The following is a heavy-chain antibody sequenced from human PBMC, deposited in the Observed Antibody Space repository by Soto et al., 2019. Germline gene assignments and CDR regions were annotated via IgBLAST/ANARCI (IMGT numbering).Heavy chain of an antibody. J-gene: IGHJ4*02. Sequence: QVQLVESGGGVVQPGRSLRLSCAASGFTFSSYAMHWVRQAPGKGLEWVAVISYDGRNKYYADSVKGRFTISRDISKNTLYLQMNSLRAEDTAVYYCARDRLDYFDYWGQGTLVTVSS. CDR2: ISYDGRNK. CDR3: ARDRLDYFDY. V-gene: IGHV3-30-3*01. CDR1: GFTFSSYA.